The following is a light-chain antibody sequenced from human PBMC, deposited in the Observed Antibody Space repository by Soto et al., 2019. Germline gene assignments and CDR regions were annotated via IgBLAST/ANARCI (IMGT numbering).Light chain of an antibody. J-gene: IGLJ1*01. Sequence: QSVLTQPPSVSGAPGQRVTISCTGSNSNIGAGYDVQWYQQLPGTAPKLLIYANSNRPSGVPDRLSGSKSGTSASLAITGLQAEEEADYYCQSYDSSLSGYVFGTETKVTV. CDR2: ANS. CDR3: QSYDSSLSGYV. CDR1: NSNIGAGYD. V-gene: IGLV1-40*01.